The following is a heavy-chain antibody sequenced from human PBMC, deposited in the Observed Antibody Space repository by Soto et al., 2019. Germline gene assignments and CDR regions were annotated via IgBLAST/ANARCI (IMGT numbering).Heavy chain of an antibody. CDR2: ISYDGSNK. D-gene: IGHD6-19*01. CDR3: AKEGEYSSGCLDN. J-gene: IGHJ4*02. V-gene: IGHV3-30*18. CDR1: GFTFSRYG. Sequence: QVQLVESGGGVVQPGRSLRLSCAASGFTFSRYGMHWVRQAPGKGLEWVAVISYDGSNKYYADSLKGRFTISRDNSKNTLYLQMNSLRAEDTAVYYCAKEGEYSSGCLDNWGQGNLVTVSS.